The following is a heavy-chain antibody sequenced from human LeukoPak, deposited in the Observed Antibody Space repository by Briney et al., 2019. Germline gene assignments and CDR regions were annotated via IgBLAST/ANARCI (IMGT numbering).Heavy chain of an antibody. V-gene: IGHV4-34*01. CDR2: INHSGST. J-gene: IGHJ4*02. CDR3: AREWFGESQ. CDR1: GGSFSGCY. Sequence: SETLSLTCAVYGGSFSGCYWSWIRQPPGKGLEWIGEINHSGSTNYNPSLKSRVTISVDTSKNQFSLKLSSVTAADTAVYYCAREWFGESQWGQGTLVTVSS. D-gene: IGHD3-10*01.